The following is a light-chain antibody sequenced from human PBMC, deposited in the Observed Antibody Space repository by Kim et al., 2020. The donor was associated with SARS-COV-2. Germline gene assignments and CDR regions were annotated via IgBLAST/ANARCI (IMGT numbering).Light chain of an antibody. CDR1: SSNIGLST. CDR3: ASWDDSLNGYV. J-gene: IGLJ1*01. V-gene: IGLV1-44*01. Sequence: GQRANISCSGSSSNIGLSTVRWDRDLPRTAPKLVIYTTDQRPSGVPDRFSGSKSGTSASLAISGLQSEDEADYYCASWDDSLNGYVFGTGTKVTVL. CDR2: TTD.